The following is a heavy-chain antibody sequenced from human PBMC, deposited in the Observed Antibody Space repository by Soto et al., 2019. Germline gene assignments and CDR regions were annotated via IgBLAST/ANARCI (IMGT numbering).Heavy chain of an antibody. CDR2: ISYDGSNK. V-gene: IGHV3-30*18. CDR3: AKAPSLYYYYYGMDV. D-gene: IGHD6-6*01. Sequence: ESGGGVVQPGRSLRLSCAASGFTFSSYGMHWVRQAPGKGLEWVAVISYDGSNKYYADSVKGRFTISRDNSKNTLYLQMNSLRAEDTAVYYCAKAPSLYYYYYGMDVWGQGTTVTVSS. CDR1: GFTFSSYG. J-gene: IGHJ6*02.